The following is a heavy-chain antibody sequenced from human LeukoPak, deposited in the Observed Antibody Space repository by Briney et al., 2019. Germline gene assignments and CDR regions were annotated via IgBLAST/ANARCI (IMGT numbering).Heavy chain of an antibody. CDR1: GYTFTSYA. V-gene: IGHV1-8*01. CDR3: ASKSGSYPGRDAFDI. CDR2: MNPYSGNT. J-gene: IGHJ3*02. Sequence: GASVKVSCKASGYTFTSYAINWVRQATGQGLEWMGWMNPYSGNTGYAQKFQGRGTMTRNTSISTAYMELSSLISEDTAVYYCASKSGSYPGRDAFDIWGQGTMVTVSS. D-gene: IGHD1-26*01.